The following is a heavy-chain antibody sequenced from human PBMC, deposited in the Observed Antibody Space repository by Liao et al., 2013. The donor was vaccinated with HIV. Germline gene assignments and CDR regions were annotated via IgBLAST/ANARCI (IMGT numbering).Heavy chain of an antibody. D-gene: IGHD5-12*01. CDR2: IYYSGST. J-gene: IGHJ4*02. CDR3: ARETVDVVATADY. V-gene: IGHV4-39*07. CDR1: GGSISSSSYY. Sequence: QVQLQQWGAGLLKPSETLSLTCTVSGGSISSSSYYWGWIRQPPGKGLEWIGSIYYSGSTYYNPSLKSRVTISADTSKNQFFLRLSSVTAADTAVYYCARETVDVVATADYWGQGTLVTVSS.